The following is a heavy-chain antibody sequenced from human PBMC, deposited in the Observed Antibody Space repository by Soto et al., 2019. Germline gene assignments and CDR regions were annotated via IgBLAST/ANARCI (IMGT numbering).Heavy chain of an antibody. Sequence: EVQLVESGGGLAQTGGSLRLSCAASGFTLSVYAMDWVRQAPGKVLEYVSGISTNGVGTYYANSVQGRFTISRDNSKNTVYLQMGSLRPEDMAVYYCARRARPDFHYMDVWGKGTTVTVSS. CDR2: ISTNGVGT. D-gene: IGHD6-6*01. V-gene: IGHV3-64*01. J-gene: IGHJ6*03. CDR1: GFTLSVYA. CDR3: ARRARPDFHYMDV.